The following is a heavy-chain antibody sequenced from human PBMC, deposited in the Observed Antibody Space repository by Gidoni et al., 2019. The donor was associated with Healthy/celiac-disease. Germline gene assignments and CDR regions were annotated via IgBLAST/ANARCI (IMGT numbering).Heavy chain of an antibody. Sequence: GTANYAQKFQGRVTITADESTSTAYMELSSLRSEDTAVYYCARDGAAAGPYYYYYMDVWGKGTTVTVSS. CDR3: ARDGAAAGPYYYYYMDV. D-gene: IGHD6-13*01. CDR2: GTA. V-gene: IGHV1-69*01. J-gene: IGHJ6*03.